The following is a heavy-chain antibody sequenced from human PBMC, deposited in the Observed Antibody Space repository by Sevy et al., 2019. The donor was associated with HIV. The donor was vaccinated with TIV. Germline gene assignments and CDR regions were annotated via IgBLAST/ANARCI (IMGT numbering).Heavy chain of an antibody. CDR2: LSFGCGEI. V-gene: IGHV3-23*01. J-gene: IGHJ4*02. CDR3: AREGCTKPHDY. CDR1: GFTFSKYS. Sequence: GGSLRLSCAASGFTFSKYSMSWVRQPPGKGLEWVSTLSFGCGEINYADSVKGRFTISRYNSQSSVYLQMNNLRPEDTAVYYCAREGCTKPHDYWGQGTLVTVSS. D-gene: IGHD2-8*01.